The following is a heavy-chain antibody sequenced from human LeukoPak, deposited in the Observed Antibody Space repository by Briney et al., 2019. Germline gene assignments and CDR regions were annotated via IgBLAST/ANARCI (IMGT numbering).Heavy chain of an antibody. V-gene: IGHV1-2*02. D-gene: IGHD2-2*01. CDR2: INPNSGGT. J-gene: IGHJ6*02. CDR1: GYTFTGYY. CDR3: ARQSTSYYYYGMDV. Sequence: ASVKVSCKASGYTFTGYYMHWVRQAPGQGLEWMGWINPNSGGTNYAQKFQGRVTMTRDTSISTACMELSRLRSDDTAVYYCARQSTSYYYYGMDVWGQGTTVTVSS.